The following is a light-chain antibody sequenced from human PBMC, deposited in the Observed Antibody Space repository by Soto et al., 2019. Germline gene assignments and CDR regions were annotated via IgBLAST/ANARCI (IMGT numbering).Light chain of an antibody. CDR2: GTS. CDR1: QSVSRN. CDR3: QQYNNWLLFT. Sequence: EIVMTQSSVTLSVSPGERATLSCRASQSVSRNLAWYQQKPGQTPRLLIYGTSTRATGIPARFSGSGSGTEFSLTISSLQSEDFAVYYCQQYNNWLLFTFGPGTKVDIK. V-gene: IGKV3-15*01. J-gene: IGKJ3*01.